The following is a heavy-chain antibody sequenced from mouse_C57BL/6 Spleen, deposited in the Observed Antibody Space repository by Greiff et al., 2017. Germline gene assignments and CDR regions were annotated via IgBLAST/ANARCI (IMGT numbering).Heavy chain of an antibody. D-gene: IGHD2-3*01. CDR3: ARTDGYHPLDWYFDV. CDR2: INPSNGGT. V-gene: IGHV1-53*01. Sequence: QVQLQQPGTELVKPGASVKLSCKASGYTFTSYWMHWVKQRPGQGLEWIGNINPSNGGTNYNEKFKSKATLTVDKSSSTAYMQLSSLTSEDSAVYYCARTDGYHPLDWYFDVWGTGTTVTVSS. CDR1: GYTFTSYW. J-gene: IGHJ1*03.